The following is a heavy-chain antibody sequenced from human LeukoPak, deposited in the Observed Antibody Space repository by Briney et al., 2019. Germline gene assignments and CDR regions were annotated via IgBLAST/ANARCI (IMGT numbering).Heavy chain of an antibody. J-gene: IGHJ4*02. CDR3: ARSEIPLAYYY. Sequence: GASVKVSCNASGYTFTDYYMHWVRQAPGQGLEWMGWINPNSGGTKYAQKFQGRVIMTRDTSISTAYMDLSSLRSDDTAVYYCARSEIPLAYYYWGQGTLVTVSS. D-gene: IGHD6-19*01. CDR2: INPNSGGT. V-gene: IGHV1-2*02. CDR1: GYTFTDYY.